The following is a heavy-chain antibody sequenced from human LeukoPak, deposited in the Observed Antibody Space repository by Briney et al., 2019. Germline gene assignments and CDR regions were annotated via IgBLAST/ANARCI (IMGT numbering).Heavy chain of an antibody. CDR3: ARAGIVGLYYYYMDV. D-gene: IGHD2-21*01. CDR1: GFTFSSHG. CDR2: IWYDGSNK. Sequence: GGSLRLSCAASGFTFSSHGMHWVRQAPGKGLEWVALIWYDGSNKYYGDSVKGRFTIPRDNSKNTLYLQVNSLRAEDTAVYYCARAGIVGLYYYYMDVWGKGTTVTVSS. J-gene: IGHJ6*03. V-gene: IGHV3-33*01.